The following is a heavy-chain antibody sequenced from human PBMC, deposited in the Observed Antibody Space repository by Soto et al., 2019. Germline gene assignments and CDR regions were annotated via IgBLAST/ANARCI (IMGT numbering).Heavy chain of an antibody. CDR2: INHSGST. D-gene: IGHD2-21*02. V-gene: IGHV4-34*01. Sequence: PSETLSLTCAVYGGSFSGYYWSWIRQPPGKGLEWIGEINHSGSTNYNPSLKSRVTISVDTSENQFSLTLTSVSAADTAVYYCASPASYCGGDCSANWGQGTLVTVSS. CDR3: ASPASYCGGDCSAN. CDR1: GGSFSGYY. J-gene: IGHJ4*02.